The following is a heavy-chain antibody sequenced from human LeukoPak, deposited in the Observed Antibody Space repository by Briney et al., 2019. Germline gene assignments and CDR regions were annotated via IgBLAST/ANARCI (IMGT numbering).Heavy chain of an antibody. Sequence: GGSQTLSCAASGFTFSSYWMHWVRHAPGKGLVWVSRINSDGRSTNYADSVKGRFTISRDNAKQSLHLQMNSLRAEETAGCYCARGARGSGTASDYWGQGTLVTVSS. CDR2: INSDGRST. D-gene: IGHD3-10*01. CDR3: ARGARGSGTASDY. J-gene: IGHJ4*02. CDR1: GFTFSSYW. V-gene: IGHV3-74*01.